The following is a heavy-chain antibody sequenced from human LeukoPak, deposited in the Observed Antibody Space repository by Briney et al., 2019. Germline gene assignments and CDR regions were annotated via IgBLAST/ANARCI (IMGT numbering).Heavy chain of an antibody. CDR2: INHSGST. Sequence: SETLSLTCAVYGGSFSGYYWSWIRQPPGKGLEWIGEINHSGSTNYNPSLKGRVTISVDTSKNQFSLKLSSVTAADTAVYYCARVIPDYYDSSGYYLGGSDYWGQGTLVTVSS. J-gene: IGHJ4*02. CDR1: GGSFSGYY. CDR3: ARVIPDYYDSSGYYLGGSDY. D-gene: IGHD3-22*01. V-gene: IGHV4-34*01.